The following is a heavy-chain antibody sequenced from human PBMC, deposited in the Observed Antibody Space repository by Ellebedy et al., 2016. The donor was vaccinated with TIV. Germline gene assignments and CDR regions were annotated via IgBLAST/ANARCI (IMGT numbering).Heavy chain of an antibody. CDR1: GFTFRDYA. V-gene: IGHV3-30*04. CDR2: VAKDPGYGGDE. J-gene: IGHJ5*02. Sequence: GESLKISCVAYGFTFRDYAVHWVRQPPGKRLEWVAVVAKDPGYGGDEFYADSVKGRFTISRDNLRKTLYLQMNNLRIEDTAVYYCTKDVRHVAVTGIPGDHWGQGTLVSVSS. D-gene: IGHD2-21*02. CDR3: TKDVRHVAVTGIPGDH.